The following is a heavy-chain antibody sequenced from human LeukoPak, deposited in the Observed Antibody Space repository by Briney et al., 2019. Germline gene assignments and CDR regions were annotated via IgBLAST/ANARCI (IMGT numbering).Heavy chain of an antibody. Sequence: ASVKVSCKASGFTFTSYAISWVRQAPGQGLEWMGWISAYNGNTNYEQKVQGRVIMTTDTSTSTAYMEVRSLRSDDTAVYYCARIGNAFDIWGQGTMATVSS. CDR2: ISAYNGNT. D-gene: IGHD1-26*01. J-gene: IGHJ3*02. V-gene: IGHV1-18*01. CDR1: GFTFTSYA. CDR3: ARIGNAFDI.